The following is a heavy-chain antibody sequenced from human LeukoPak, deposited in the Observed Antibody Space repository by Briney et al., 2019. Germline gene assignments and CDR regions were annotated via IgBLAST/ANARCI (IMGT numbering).Heavy chain of an antibody. Sequence: EASVKVSCKVSGDTLTELSMHWVRQAPGKGLEWMGGFDPEDGETIYAQKFQGRVTMTEDTSTDTAYMELSSLRSEDTAVYYCATDMSAAYCGGDCPNWGQGTLVTVSS. J-gene: IGHJ4*02. CDR2: FDPEDGET. CDR1: GDTLTELS. CDR3: ATDMSAAYCGGDCPN. V-gene: IGHV1-24*01. D-gene: IGHD2-21*02.